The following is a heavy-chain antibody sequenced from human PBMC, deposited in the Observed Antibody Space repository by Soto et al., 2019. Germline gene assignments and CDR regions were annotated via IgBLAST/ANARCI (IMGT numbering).Heavy chain of an antibody. J-gene: IGHJ3*02. CDR3: ARDHRIAVAGIGAFDI. CDR2: ISYDGSNK. D-gene: IGHD6-19*01. V-gene: IGHV3-30-3*01. Sequence: GGSLRLSCAASGFTFSSYAMHWVRQAPGKGLEWVAVISYDGSNKYYADSVKGRFTISRDNSKNTLYLQMNSLRAEDTAVYYCARDHRIAVAGIGAFDIWGQGTMVTVSS. CDR1: GFTFSSYA.